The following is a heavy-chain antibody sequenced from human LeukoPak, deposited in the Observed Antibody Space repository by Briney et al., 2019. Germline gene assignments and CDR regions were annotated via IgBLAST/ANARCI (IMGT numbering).Heavy chain of an antibody. CDR3: ARHRYYYDSSGYYYQP. J-gene: IGHJ5*02. Sequence: SETLSLTCTVSGASISSYYWSWIRQPPGKGLEWIGYIYYSGSTNYNPSLKSRATISVGTSKNQFSLRLSSVTAADTAVYYCARHRYYYDSSGYYYQPWGQGTLVTVSS. CDR1: GASISSYY. CDR2: IYYSGST. V-gene: IGHV4-59*01. D-gene: IGHD3-22*01.